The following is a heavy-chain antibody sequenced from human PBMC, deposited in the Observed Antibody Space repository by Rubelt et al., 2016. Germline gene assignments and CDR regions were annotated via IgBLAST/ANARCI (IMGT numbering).Heavy chain of an antibody. Sequence: QVQLVESGGGVVQPGRSLRLSCAASGYTFSSSAMHWVRQAPDKRLAGVAVISYAGSNKYYADSVKGLVTISRDNSKNTLYLQMNSRRAEDTAEYYCARDGWITMSCMDVWGQGTTVTVSS. J-gene: IGHJ6*02. CDR3: ARDGWITMSCMDV. CDR2: ISYAGSNK. D-gene: IGHD3-10*02. V-gene: IGHV3-30*04. CDR1: GYTFSSSA.